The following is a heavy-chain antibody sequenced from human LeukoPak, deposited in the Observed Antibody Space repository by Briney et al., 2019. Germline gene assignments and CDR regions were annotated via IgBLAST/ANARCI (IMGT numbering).Heavy chain of an antibody. D-gene: IGHD2-8*01. CDR3: ARGIVLMVYAVMDV. CDR1: GGTISSSSYY. Sequence: SETLSLTCTASGGTISSSSYYWGRIPQPPGKGLEWIGEINHSGSTNYNPSLKSRVTISVDTSKNQFSLKLSSVTAADTAVYYCARGIVLMVYAVMDVWGKGTTVTVSS. CDR2: INHSGST. V-gene: IGHV4-39*07. J-gene: IGHJ6*04.